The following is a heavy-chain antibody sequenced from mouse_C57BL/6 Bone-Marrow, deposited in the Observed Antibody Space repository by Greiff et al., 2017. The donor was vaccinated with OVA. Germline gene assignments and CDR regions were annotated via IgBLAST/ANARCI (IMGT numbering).Heavy chain of an antibody. Sequence: VQLQQSGAELARPGASVKMSCKASGYTFTSYTMNWVKQRHGKGLEWIGYINPSSGYTKYNQKLKDKATLTADKSSSTAYMQLSSLTSEDFAVYYCARWGMGPHWDFDVWGTGTTVTVSS. D-gene: IGHD2-10*02. CDR2: INPSSGYT. CDR1: GYTFTSYT. CDR3: ARWGMGPHWDFDV. J-gene: IGHJ1*03. V-gene: IGHV1-4*01.